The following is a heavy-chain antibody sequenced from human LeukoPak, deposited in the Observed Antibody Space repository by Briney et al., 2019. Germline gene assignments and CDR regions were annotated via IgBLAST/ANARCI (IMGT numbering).Heavy chain of an antibody. Sequence: SETLSLTCAVYGGSFSGYYWSWIRQPPGKGLEWIGEINHSGSTNYNPSLKSRVTISVDTSKNQFSLKLSSVTAADTAVYYCARYYYDSSGHYLDYWGQGTLVTVSS. V-gene: IGHV4-34*01. CDR2: INHSGST. D-gene: IGHD3-22*01. CDR3: ARYYYDSSGHYLDY. CDR1: GGSFSGYY. J-gene: IGHJ4*02.